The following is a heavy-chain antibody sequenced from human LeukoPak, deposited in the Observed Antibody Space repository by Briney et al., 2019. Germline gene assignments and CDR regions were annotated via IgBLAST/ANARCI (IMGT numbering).Heavy chain of an antibody. CDR3: ARYSGYDPYFDY. Sequence: SVKVSCKASGYTFTSYGISWVRQAPGQGLEWMGRIIPILGIANYAQKFQGRVTITADKSTSTAYMELSSLRSEDTAVYYCARYSGYDPYFDYWGQGTLVTVSS. V-gene: IGHV1-69*04. D-gene: IGHD5-12*01. J-gene: IGHJ4*02. CDR2: IIPILGIA. CDR1: GYTFTSYG.